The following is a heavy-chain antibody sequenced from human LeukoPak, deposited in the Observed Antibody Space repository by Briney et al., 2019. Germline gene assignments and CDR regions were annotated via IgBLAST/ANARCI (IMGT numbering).Heavy chain of an antibody. Sequence: GGSLRLSCAASGFTFSSYWMHWVRQAPGKGLEWVSVIYSGGNSYYADSVKGRFTFSRDNSNNTLYLQMNSLRAEDTAVYYCARVAFGGVIAGAFDIWGQGTMVTVSS. CDR1: GFTFSSYW. CDR3: ARVAFGGVIAGAFDI. D-gene: IGHD3-16*02. CDR2: IYSGGNS. V-gene: IGHV3-66*02. J-gene: IGHJ3*02.